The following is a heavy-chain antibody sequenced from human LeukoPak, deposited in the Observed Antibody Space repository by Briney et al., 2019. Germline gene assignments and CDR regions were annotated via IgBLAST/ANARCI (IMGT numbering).Heavy chain of an antibody. J-gene: IGHJ6*03. V-gene: IGHV4-59*01. D-gene: IGHD2-2*01. Sequence: SETLSLTCTVSGGSISSYYWSWIRQPPGKGLEWIGYIYYSGSTNYNPSLKSRVTISVDTSKNQFSLKLSSVTAADTAVYYCARAIVVVPAAPPYYYYYYMDVWGKGTTVTVSS. CDR1: GGSISSYY. CDR3: ARAIVVVPAAPPYYYYYYMDV. CDR2: IYYSGST.